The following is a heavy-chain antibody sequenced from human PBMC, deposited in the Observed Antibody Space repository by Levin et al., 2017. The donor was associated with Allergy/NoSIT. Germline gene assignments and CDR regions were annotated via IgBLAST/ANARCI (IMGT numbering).Heavy chain of an antibody. V-gene: IGHV3-48*03. Sequence: HSGGSLRLSCAASGFTFSSYEMNWVRQAPGKGLEWVSYISSSGSTIYYADSVKGRFTISRDNAKNSLYLQMNSLRAEDTAVYYCARVAIVPAKLYSSRQDTFDYWGQGTLVTVSS. CDR2: ISSSGSTI. CDR3: ARVAIVPAKLYSSRQDTFDY. J-gene: IGHJ4*02. CDR1: GFTFSSYE. D-gene: IGHD6-13*01.